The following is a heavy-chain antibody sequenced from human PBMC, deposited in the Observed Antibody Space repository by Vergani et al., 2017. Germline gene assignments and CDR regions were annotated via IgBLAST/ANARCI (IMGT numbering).Heavy chain of an antibody. CDR2: IYYSGST. Sequence: QVQLQESGPGLVKPSQTLSLTCTVSGGSISSGGYYWSWIRQHPGKGLEWIGYIYYSGSTYYNPSLKGRVTISVDPSKNQFSLKLSSVTAADTAVYYCARVILCGGDCEGWFDPWGQGTLVTVSS. V-gene: IGHV4-31*03. CDR3: ARVILCGGDCEGWFDP. J-gene: IGHJ5*02. D-gene: IGHD2-21*02. CDR1: GGSISSGGYY.